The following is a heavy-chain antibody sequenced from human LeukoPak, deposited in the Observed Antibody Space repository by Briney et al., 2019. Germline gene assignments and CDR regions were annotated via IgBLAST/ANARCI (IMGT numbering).Heavy chain of an antibody. Sequence: GGSLRLSCAASGFTFSNDDMNWVRQAPGKGLEWVSGISGDGGRTYYAGSVKGRFTISRDNSKNTLYLQMNSLRAEDTAVYYCAKVAGSDIVVLLLTYYMDVWGKGTTVTVSS. V-gene: IGHV3-23*01. D-gene: IGHD2-2*01. CDR2: ISGDGGRT. J-gene: IGHJ6*03. CDR1: GFTFSNDD. CDR3: AKVAGSDIVVLLLTYYMDV.